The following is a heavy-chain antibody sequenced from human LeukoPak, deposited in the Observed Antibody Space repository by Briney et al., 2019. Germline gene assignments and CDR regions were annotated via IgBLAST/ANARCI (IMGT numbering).Heavy chain of an antibody. J-gene: IGHJ4*02. CDR1: GFTFSSYA. CDR2: ISGSGGST. D-gene: IGHD3-22*01. Sequence: GGSLRLSCAASGFTFSSYAMSWVRQAPGKGLEWVSAISGSGGSTYYADSVKGRFTISRDNSKNTLYLQMNSLRAEDTAVYYRAKALHYYDSSGYYLYYFDYWGQGTLVTVSS. V-gene: IGHV3-23*01. CDR3: AKALHYYDSSGYYLYYFDY.